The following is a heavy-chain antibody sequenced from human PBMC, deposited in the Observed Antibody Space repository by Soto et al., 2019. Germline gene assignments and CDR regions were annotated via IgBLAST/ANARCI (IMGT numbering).Heavy chain of an antibody. CDR2: IYYSGST. D-gene: IGHD3-9*01. CDR3: ARDPNYDILTGYSYFDY. CDR1: GGSISSGDYY. J-gene: IGHJ4*02. Sequence: SETLSLTCTVSGGSISSGDYYWSWIRQPPGKGLEWIGYIYYSGSTYYNPSLKSRVTISVDTSKNQFSLKLSSVTAADTAVYYCARDPNYDILTGYSYFDYWGQGTLVTVSS. V-gene: IGHV4-30-4*01.